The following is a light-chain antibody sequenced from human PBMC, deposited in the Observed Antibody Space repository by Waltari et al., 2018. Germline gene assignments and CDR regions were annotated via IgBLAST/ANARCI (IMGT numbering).Light chain of an antibody. CDR1: QSVLYTSNNNNY. Sequence: DIVMTQSPDTLTVSLGERATINCKTSQSVLYTSNNNNYLGWYQQKPGQPPKLLIYWASTRDSGVPDRFIGSGSGTDFTLTINSLQAEDVAVYYCQQYFTSPSLTFGGGTKVEI. CDR3: QQYFTSPSLT. V-gene: IGKV4-1*01. J-gene: IGKJ4*01. CDR2: WAS.